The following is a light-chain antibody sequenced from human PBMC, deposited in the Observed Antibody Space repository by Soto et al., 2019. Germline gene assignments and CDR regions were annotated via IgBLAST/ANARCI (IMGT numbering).Light chain of an antibody. CDR2: STS. CDR1: QSISNIY. V-gene: IGKV3-20*01. CDR3: HHYATHT. Sequence: IVLTQSPGPLSLSPGERATLSCRASQSISNIYLAWYQQKPGQAPRLIIYSTSSMATGIPDRFSGSGSGTDFTLTISRLEPEDLGVFYCHHYATHTFGQGTKLEI. J-gene: IGKJ2*01.